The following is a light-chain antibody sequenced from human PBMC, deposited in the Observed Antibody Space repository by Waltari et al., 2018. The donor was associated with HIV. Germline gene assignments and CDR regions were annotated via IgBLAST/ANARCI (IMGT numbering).Light chain of an antibody. CDR2: WAS. V-gene: IGKV4-1*01. J-gene: IGKJ3*01. Sequence: DIVMTQSPDSLAVSLGERATINCKYSQSVLYSSNNENYLAWYQQKPGQPPKLLIYWASTRESGVPDRFSGSGSGTDFTLTISSLQAEDVAVYYCQQYYSTPLTFGPGTKVDIK. CDR3: QQYYSTPLT. CDR1: QSVLYSSNNENY.